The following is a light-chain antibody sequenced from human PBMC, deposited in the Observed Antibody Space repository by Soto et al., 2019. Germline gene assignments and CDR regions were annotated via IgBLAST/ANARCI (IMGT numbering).Light chain of an antibody. CDR2: DAS. CDR1: QSISSW. V-gene: IGKV1-5*01. J-gene: IGKJ4*01. CDR3: QQSYSTPLT. Sequence: DIQMSQSASTLSASVGDRVTITCRASQSISSWLAWYQQKPGKAPKLLIYDASSLESGVPSRFSGSGSETDFTLTISSVQPEDFATYYCQQSYSTPLTFGGGTKVDIK.